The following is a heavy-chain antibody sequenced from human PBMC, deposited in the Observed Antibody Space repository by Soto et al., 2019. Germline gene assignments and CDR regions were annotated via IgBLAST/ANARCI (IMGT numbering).Heavy chain of an antibody. CDR3: ARHGRXGDYVEDYYYYMDV. V-gene: IGHV4-59*08. CDR1: GGSISSYY. Sequence: PSETLSLTCTVSGGSISSYYWSWIRQPPGKGLEWIGYIYYSGSTNYNPSLKSRVTISVDTSKNQFSLKLSSVTAADTAVYYCARHGRXGDYVEDYYYYMDVWGKGTTVT. D-gene: IGHD4-17*01. J-gene: IGHJ6*03. CDR2: IYYSGST.